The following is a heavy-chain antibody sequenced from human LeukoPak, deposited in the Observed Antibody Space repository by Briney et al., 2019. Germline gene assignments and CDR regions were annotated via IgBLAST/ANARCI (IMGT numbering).Heavy chain of an antibody. V-gene: IGHV4-59*01. CDR2: IYYSGST. CDR1: GYSISSGYY. D-gene: IGHD3-22*01. CDR3: ARVTGYVIEDYFDY. Sequence: PSETLSLTCNVSGYSISSGYYWSWIRQPPGKGLEWIGYIYYSGSTNYNPSLKSRVTISVDTSKNQFSLKLRSVTAADTAVYYCARVTGYVIEDYFDYWGQGTLVTVSS. J-gene: IGHJ4*02.